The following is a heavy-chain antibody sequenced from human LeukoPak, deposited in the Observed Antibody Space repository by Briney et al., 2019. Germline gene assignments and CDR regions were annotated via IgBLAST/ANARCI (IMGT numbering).Heavy chain of an antibody. CDR2: ISSSGSTI. CDR1: GFTFSSYE. D-gene: IGHD2-2*01. CDR3: ARRNIVVVPAAMANWFDP. V-gene: IGHV3-48*03. J-gene: IGHJ5*02. Sequence: GGSLRLSCAASGFTFSSYEMNWVRQAPGKGLEWVSYISSSGSTIYYADSVKGRFTISGDNAKNSLYLQMNSLRAEDTAVYYCARRNIVVVPAAMANWFDPWGQGTLVTVSS.